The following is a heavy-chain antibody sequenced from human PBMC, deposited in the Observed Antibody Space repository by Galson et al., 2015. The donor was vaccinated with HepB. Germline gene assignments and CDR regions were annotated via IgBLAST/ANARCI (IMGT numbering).Heavy chain of an antibody. V-gene: IGHV1-24*01. CDR3: ATAALLRSYFDY. CDR1: GYTLTELS. Sequence: KVSCKVSGYTLTELSMHWVRQAPGKGLEWMGGFDPEDGETIYAQKFQGRVTMTEDTSTDTAYMELSSLRSEDTAVYYCATAALLRSYFDYWGQGTLVTVSS. CDR2: FDPEDGET. D-gene: IGHD4-17*01. J-gene: IGHJ4*02.